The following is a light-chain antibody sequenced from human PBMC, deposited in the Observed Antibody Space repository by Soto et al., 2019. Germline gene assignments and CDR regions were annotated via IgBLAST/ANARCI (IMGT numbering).Light chain of an antibody. CDR2: DSS. Sequence: EVVLTQSPATLSLSPGERATLSCRASQSVSSNFLAWYQHKPGQAPRLLIYDSSSRATGIPDRFSGSGSGTDFTLSIIRLEPADVAGYYCQQYDISPWTFGQGTKVDIK. CDR3: QQYDISPWT. CDR1: QSVSSNF. J-gene: IGKJ1*01. V-gene: IGKV3-20*01.